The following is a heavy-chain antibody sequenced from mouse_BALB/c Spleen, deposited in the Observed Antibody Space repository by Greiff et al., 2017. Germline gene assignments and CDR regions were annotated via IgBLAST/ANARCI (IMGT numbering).Heavy chain of an antibody. D-gene: IGHD2-4*01. CDR2: INPSTGYT. CDR1: GYTFTSYW. V-gene: IGHV1-7*01. CDR3: ARERDYDPISDWAMDY. J-gene: IGHJ4*01. Sequence: QVQLQQSGAELAKPGASVKMSCKASGYTFTSYWMHWVKQRPGQGLEWIGYINPSTGYTEYNQKFKDKATLTADKSSSTAYMQLSSLTSEDSAVYYCARERDYDPISDWAMDYWGQGTSVTVSS.